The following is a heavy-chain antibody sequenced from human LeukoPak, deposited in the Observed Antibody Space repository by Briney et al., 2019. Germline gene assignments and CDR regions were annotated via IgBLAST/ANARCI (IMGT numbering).Heavy chain of an antibody. V-gene: IGHV2-5*01. CDR3: AHSPRGGPLWDAFDI. D-gene: IGHD3-10*01. Sequence: SGPTLVNPTQTLTLTCTFSGFSLSTSGVGVGWIRQPPGKALEWLALIYWNDDKRYSPSLKSRLTITKDTSKNQVVLTITNMDPVDTAPYYLAHSPRGGPLWDAFDIWGQGTIVTVSS. J-gene: IGHJ3*02. CDR1: GFSLSTSGVG. CDR2: IYWNDDK.